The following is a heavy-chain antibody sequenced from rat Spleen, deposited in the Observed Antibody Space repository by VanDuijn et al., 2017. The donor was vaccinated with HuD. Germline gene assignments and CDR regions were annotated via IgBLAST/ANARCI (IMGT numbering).Heavy chain of an antibody. Sequence: QVQLKESGPGLVQPSQTLSLTCTVSGFSLTSYHVHWVRQPPGKGLEWMGVMWSAGDASYNSVLKSRLTISRDTSKSQVFLKMNSLQTEDTATYYCARDAGGYTAFAYWGQGTLVTVSS. CDR3: ARDAGGYTAFAY. CDR1: GFSLTSYH. V-gene: IGHV2-32*01. CDR2: MWSAGDA. D-gene: IGHD1-11*01. J-gene: IGHJ3*01.